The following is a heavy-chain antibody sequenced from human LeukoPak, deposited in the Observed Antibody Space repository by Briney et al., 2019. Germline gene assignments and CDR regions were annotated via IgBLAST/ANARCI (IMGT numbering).Heavy chain of an antibody. Sequence: SMKVSCKASGGTFSSYTISWVRQAPGQELEWMGGVIPIFGTTNYAQRFQGRVTITADKSTGTVYMELSSLRSEDTAVYYCARELPNYYESSGLDAFDIWGQGTMVTVSS. D-gene: IGHD3-22*01. CDR2: VIPIFGTT. J-gene: IGHJ3*02. CDR3: ARELPNYYESSGLDAFDI. CDR1: GGTFSSYT. V-gene: IGHV1-69*06.